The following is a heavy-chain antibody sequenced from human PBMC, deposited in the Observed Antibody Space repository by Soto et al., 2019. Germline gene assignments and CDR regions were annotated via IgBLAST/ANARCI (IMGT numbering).Heavy chain of an antibody. CDR1: GGSISSYY. CDR2: IYYSGST. V-gene: IGHV4-59*01. Sequence: SETLSLTCTVSGGSISSYYWSWIRQPPGKGLEWIGYIYYSGSTNYNPSLKSRVTISVDTSKNQFSLKLSSVTAADAAVYYCARASIAAAADSYYGMDVWGQGTTVTVSS. D-gene: IGHD6-13*01. J-gene: IGHJ6*02. CDR3: ARASIAAAADSYYGMDV.